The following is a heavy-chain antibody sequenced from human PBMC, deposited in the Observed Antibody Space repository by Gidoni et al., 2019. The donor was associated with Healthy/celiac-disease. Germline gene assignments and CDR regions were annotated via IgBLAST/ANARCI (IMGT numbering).Heavy chain of an antibody. J-gene: IGHJ6*03. Sequence: EVQLVESGGGLVQPGGSLRLSCAASGFTFSSYSMNWVRQAPGKGLEWVSYISSSSSTIYYADSVKGRFTISRDNAKNSLYLQMNSLRDEDTAVYYCARDQYDYGDYYYYYYMDVWGKGTTVTVSS. V-gene: IGHV3-48*02. D-gene: IGHD4-17*01. CDR3: ARDQYDYGDYYYYYYMDV. CDR2: ISSSSSTI. CDR1: GFTFSSYS.